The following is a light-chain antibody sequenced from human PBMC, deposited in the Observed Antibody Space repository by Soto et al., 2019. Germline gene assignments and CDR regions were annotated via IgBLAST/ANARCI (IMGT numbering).Light chain of an antibody. Sequence: EIVMTQSPATLSVSPGERATLSCRASQSVSSNLAWYQQKPDQAPRLLIYGSSTRDTGIPARFSGSGSGTEFTLTISSLQSEDFAVYYCQQYNNWPRTFGQGTKVDIK. CDR3: QQYNNWPRT. V-gene: IGKV3-15*01. J-gene: IGKJ1*01. CDR1: QSVSSN. CDR2: GSS.